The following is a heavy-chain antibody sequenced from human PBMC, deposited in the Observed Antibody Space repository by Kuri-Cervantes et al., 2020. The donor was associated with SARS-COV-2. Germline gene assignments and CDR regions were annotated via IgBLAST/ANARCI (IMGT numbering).Heavy chain of an antibody. Sequence: LRLSCAASGGSISSGGYSWSWIRQPPGKGLEWIGYIYHSGSAYYNPSLKSRVTISVDRSKNQFSLRLTSVTAADTAVYYCARVVVTATYYFDCWGQGTLVTVSS. CDR1: GGSISSGGYS. CDR2: IYHSGSA. D-gene: IGHD2-21*02. J-gene: IGHJ4*02. V-gene: IGHV4-30-2*01. CDR3: ARVVVTATYYFDC.